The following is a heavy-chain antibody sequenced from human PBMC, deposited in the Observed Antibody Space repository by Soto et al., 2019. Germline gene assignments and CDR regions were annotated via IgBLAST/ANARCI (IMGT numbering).Heavy chain of an antibody. CDR1: GFSFGDYA. CDR3: AREGVQITDFDCLYYGLDV. Sequence: PGVSLRLSWKASGFSFGDYAMNWFRQSPGEGLEWVGFVRSKVYGGTTDYAASVRGRFTISRDDSKSIAYLQMNSLKTDDTAVYYCAREGVQITDFDCLYYGLDVWGTGTTVTVSS. J-gene: IGHJ6*04. V-gene: IGHV3-49*03. D-gene: IGHD2-21*01. CDR2: VRSKVYGGTT.